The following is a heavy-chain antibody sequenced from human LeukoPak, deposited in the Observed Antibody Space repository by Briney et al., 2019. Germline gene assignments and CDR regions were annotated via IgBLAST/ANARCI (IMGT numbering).Heavy chain of an antibody. D-gene: IGHD3-3*01. Sequence: GESLKISCKGSGYTFTHDWIGWVRQMPGKGLEWMGIIYPRDSTTRYSPAFEGQVTISVDKSITTAYLQWSSLKASDTAMYYCARRAIIQGTSALDFWGQGTVVIVSS. CDR3: ARRAIIQGTSALDF. CDR1: GYTFTHDW. J-gene: IGHJ4*02. CDR2: IYPRDSTT. V-gene: IGHV5-51*01.